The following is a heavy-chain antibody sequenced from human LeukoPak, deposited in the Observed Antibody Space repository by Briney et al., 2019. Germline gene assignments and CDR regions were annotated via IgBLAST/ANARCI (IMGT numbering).Heavy chain of an antibody. V-gene: IGHV5-51*01. J-gene: IGHJ6*01. CDR3: ARGIDKSRWDNHYNYGMDF. D-gene: IGHD1/OR15-1a*01. Sequence: GESLKISCNGSSQVFPNVWIAWARQMPGKGLEWMGIIYPADSDTKYSPSFQGQVTISADKSISTAHLQWSGLKVSDSALCYCARGIDKSRWDNHYNYGMDFCGEGTTVTVSS. CDR2: IYPADSDT. CDR1: SQVFPNVW.